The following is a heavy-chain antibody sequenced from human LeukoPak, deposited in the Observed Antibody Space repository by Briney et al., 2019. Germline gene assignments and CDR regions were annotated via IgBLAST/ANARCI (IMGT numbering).Heavy chain of an antibody. V-gene: IGHV3-74*01. Sequence: GGSLRLSCAASGFTFSGYWMHWVRQAPGKGLVWVSRIDSDGSSTNYADSVKGRFTISRDNAKTTLYLQMNSLRAEDTAVYYCARALTYYYDSSGYENDAFDIWGQGTMVTVSS. CDR2: IDSDGSST. CDR1: GFTFSGYW. D-gene: IGHD3-22*01. J-gene: IGHJ3*02. CDR3: ARALTYYYDSSGYENDAFDI.